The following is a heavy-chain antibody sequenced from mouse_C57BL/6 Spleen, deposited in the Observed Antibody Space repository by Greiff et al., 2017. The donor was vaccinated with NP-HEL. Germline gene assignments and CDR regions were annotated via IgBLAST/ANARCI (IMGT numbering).Heavy chain of an antibody. CDR1: GYTFTSYW. J-gene: IGHJ4*01. CDR3: ARSGTGGYYAMDY. CDR2: IDPSDSYT. D-gene: IGHD4-1*01. Sequence: QVQLQQPGAELVMPGASVKLSCKASGYTFTSYWMHWVKQRPGQGLEWIGEIDPSDSYTNYNQKFEGKSTLTVDKSSSTAYMQLSSLTSEDSAVYYCARSGTGGYYAMDYWGQGTSVTVSS. V-gene: IGHV1-69*01.